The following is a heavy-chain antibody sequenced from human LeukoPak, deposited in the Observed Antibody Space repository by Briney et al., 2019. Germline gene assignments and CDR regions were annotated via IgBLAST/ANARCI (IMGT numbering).Heavy chain of an antibody. CDR2: ISSSGSTI. V-gene: IGHV3-11*04. CDR3: ARVYKAVAGDYYGMDV. CDR1: GFTFSDYY. Sequence: GGSLRLSCAASGFTFSDYYMSWIRQAPGKGLEWVSYISSSGSTIYYADSVKGRFTISRDNAKNSLYLQMNSLRAEDTAVYYCARVYKAVAGDYYGMDVWGQGTTVTVSS. D-gene: IGHD6-19*01. J-gene: IGHJ6*02.